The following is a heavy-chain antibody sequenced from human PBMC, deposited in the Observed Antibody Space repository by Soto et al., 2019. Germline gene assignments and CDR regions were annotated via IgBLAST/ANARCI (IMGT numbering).Heavy chain of an antibody. CDR1: GGSISSYY. J-gene: IGHJ6*02. CDR3: ARELYGDYTFYYYYDMDV. D-gene: IGHD4-17*01. CDR2: IYTSGST. Sequence: SETLSLTCTVSGGSISSYYWSWIRQPAGKGLEWIGRIYTSGSTNYNPSLKSRVTMSVDTSKNQFSLKLSSVTAADTAVYYCARELYGDYTFYYYYDMDVWGQGTTVTVSS. V-gene: IGHV4-4*07.